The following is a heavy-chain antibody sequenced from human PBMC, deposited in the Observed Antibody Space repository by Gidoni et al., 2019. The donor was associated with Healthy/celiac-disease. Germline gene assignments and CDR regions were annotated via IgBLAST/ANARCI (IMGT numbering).Heavy chain of an antibody. Sequence: QVQLVQSGAEVKKPGASVKVSCKVSGYTRTELSMHWVRQAPGKGLEWMGGFDPEDGETIYAQKFQGRVTMTEDTSTDTAYMELSSLRSEDTAVYYCATGLTRIDYEWARDYFDYWGQGTLVTVSS. CDR1: GYTRTELS. CDR3: ATGLTRIDYEWARDYFDY. V-gene: IGHV1-24*01. CDR2: FDPEDGET. D-gene: IGHD3-16*01. J-gene: IGHJ4*02.